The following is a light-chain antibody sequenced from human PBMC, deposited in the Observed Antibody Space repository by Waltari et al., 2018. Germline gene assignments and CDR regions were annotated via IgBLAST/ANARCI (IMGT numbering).Light chain of an antibody. CDR1: QDISSY. J-gene: IGKJ4*01. Sequence: DIQMTQSPSSLSASVGDRVTISCRASQDISSYLAWYQQKLGKAPKLLIYKASTLQSGVPSRFSGSGSGTDFTLTISSLQPEDFATYYCQQHNSNPLTFGGGTKVEIK. V-gene: IGKV1-9*01. CDR2: KAS. CDR3: QQHNSNPLT.